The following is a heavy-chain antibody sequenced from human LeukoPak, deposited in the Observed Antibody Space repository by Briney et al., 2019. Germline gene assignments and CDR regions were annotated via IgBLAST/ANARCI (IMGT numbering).Heavy chain of an antibody. D-gene: IGHD5-12*01. CDR3: ARGGVVATSDY. CDR2: INPSSGST. V-gene: IGHV1-46*01. Sequence: ASVKVSCKASGYTFTNYYMYWVRQAPGQGLEWMGMINPSSGSTSYAQKFQGRATMTRDTSTSTVYMELSGLKSEDTAVYYCARGGVVATSDYWGQGTLVTVSS. CDR1: GYTFTNYY. J-gene: IGHJ4*02.